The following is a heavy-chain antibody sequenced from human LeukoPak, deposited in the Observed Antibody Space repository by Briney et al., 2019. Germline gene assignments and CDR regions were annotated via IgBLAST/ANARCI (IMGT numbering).Heavy chain of an antibody. Sequence: GGSLRLSCAASGFTFNSYAMSWVRQAPGKGLEWVSAISGSGGSTYYADSVKGRFTISRDNSKNTLYLQMNSLRAEDTAVYYCAKDILPNRVIVVVITVAFDYWGQGTLVTVSS. CDR2: ISGSGGST. J-gene: IGHJ4*02. D-gene: IGHD3-22*01. V-gene: IGHV3-23*01. CDR3: AKDILPNRVIVVVITVAFDY. CDR1: GFTFNSYA.